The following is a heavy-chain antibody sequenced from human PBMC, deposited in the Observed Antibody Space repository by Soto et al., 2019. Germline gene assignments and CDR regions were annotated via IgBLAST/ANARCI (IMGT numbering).Heavy chain of an antibody. Sequence: EVQMVESGGGLVQPGGSLRLSCAASGFSFSRNWMSWVRQAPGKGLEGVANIKEDGSEKYYVDVVKGRFTISRDNAKNSVYLQMNSLRVEDTAVYYCGKGAGIGDYGGQGALVTVSS. V-gene: IGHV3-7*01. CDR3: GKGAGIGDY. D-gene: IGHD3-10*01. CDR1: GFSFSRNW. CDR2: IKEDGSEK. J-gene: IGHJ4*02.